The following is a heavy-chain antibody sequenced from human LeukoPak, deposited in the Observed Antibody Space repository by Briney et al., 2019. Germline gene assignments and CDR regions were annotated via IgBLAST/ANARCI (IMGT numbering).Heavy chain of an antibody. D-gene: IGHD3-22*01. CDR1: GFTFDDYA. J-gene: IGHJ4*02. CDR2: ISWNSGSI. Sequence: GRSLRLSCAASGFTFDDYAMHWVRQAPGKGLEWVSGISWNSGSIGYADSVKGRFTISRDNAKNSLYLQMNSLRAEDTALYYCARDHYDSSGYYQRVTKVDYWGQGTLVTVSS. V-gene: IGHV3-9*01. CDR3: ARDHYDSSGYYQRVTKVDY.